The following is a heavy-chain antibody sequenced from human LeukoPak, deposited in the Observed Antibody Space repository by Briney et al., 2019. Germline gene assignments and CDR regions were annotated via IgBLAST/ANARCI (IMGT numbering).Heavy chain of an antibody. J-gene: IGHJ2*01. CDR3: ACCSSTSCPTGHWYFDL. V-gene: IGHV1-69*01. CDR1: GGTFSSYA. Sequence: ASVKVSCKASGGTFSSYAISWVRQAPGQGHEWMGGSIPIFGTANYAQKFQGRVTISADESTSTAYMEMSSLRSEDTAVYYCACCSSTSCPTGHWYFDLWGRGTLVTVSS. D-gene: IGHD2-2*01. CDR2: SIPIFGTA.